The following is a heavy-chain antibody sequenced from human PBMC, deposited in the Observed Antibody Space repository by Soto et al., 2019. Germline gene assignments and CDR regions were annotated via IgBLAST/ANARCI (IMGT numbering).Heavy chain of an antibody. J-gene: IGHJ4*02. Sequence: QLQLQESGPGLVKPSETLSLTCTVSGGSISSSSYYWGWIRQPPGQGLEWIGSIYYSGSTYYNPSLKGRVTMSVDTAESQFSLELSSVTAADTAVYYCARTTVTAIKSFDYGGQGTLVTVSS. CDR2: IYYSGST. CDR3: ARTTVTAIKSFDY. CDR1: GGSISSSSYY. D-gene: IGHD4-4*01. V-gene: IGHV4-39*01.